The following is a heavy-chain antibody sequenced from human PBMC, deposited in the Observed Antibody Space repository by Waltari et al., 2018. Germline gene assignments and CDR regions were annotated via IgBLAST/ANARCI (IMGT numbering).Heavy chain of an antibody. V-gene: IGHV4-39*01. CDR1: GGSISSSSYS. Sequence: QLQLQESGPGLVKPSETLSLTCTVPGGSISSSSYSWGWIRQPPGKGLEWIGSIYYSGSTYYNPSLKSRVTISVDTSKNQFSLKLSSVTAADTAVYYCARLSTPTRIASGVFDYWGQGTLVTVSS. CDR3: ARLSTPTRIASGVFDY. J-gene: IGHJ4*02. D-gene: IGHD6-13*01. CDR2: IYYSGST.